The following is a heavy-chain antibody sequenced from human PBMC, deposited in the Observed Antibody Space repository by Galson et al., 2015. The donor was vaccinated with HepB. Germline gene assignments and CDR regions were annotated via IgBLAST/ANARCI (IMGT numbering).Heavy chain of an antibody. D-gene: IGHD6-19*01. CDR2: INAGNVNT. Sequence: SVKVSCKASGYTFTSYAMHWVRQAPGQTLEWMGWINAGNVNTKYSQKFQGRVSITRDTSASTVYMELSSLRSADTAVYYCARGRSTSGWYSNGFDIWGQGTMVTVSS. V-gene: IGHV1-3*01. CDR3: ARGRSTSGWYSNGFDI. CDR1: GYTFTSYA. J-gene: IGHJ3*02.